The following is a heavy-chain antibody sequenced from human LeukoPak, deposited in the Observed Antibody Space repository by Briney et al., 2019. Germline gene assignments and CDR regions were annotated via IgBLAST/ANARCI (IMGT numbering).Heavy chain of an antibody. V-gene: IGHV4-39*01. CDR1: GGSISSSLYH. Sequence: PSETLSLTCSVSGGSISSSLYHWGWLRQPPGKGLEWIGNGFHSGNTYSSPSLQSRVAFSVDTSKNQFSLKLTSVTATDTAVYYCARQIVGTSWNYYYSYIDVWGKGTSVSVSS. D-gene: IGHD1-1*01. J-gene: IGHJ6*03. CDR3: ARQIVGTSWNYYYSYIDV. CDR2: GFHSGNT.